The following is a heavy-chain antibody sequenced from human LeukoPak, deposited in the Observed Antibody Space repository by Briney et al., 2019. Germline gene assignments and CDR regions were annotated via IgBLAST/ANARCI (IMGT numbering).Heavy chain of an antibody. CDR2: ISGSGDST. D-gene: IGHD2-2*02. CDR1: RFTFNNYA. Sequence: GGSLRLSCAASRFTFNNYAMTWARQAPGKGLEWVSTISGSGDSTHYADSVKGRFTISRDNSKNMLYLQMNSLRVEDTAIYYCVKGCSYTGCYTSDYWGQGTLVTVSS. J-gene: IGHJ4*02. CDR3: VKGCSYTGCYTSDY. V-gene: IGHV3-23*01.